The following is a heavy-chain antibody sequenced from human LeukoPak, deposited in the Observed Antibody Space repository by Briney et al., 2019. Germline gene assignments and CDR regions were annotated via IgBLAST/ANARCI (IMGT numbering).Heavy chain of an antibody. CDR2: INHSGST. CDR3: ASLQQWLAPIDY. CDR1: GSTFSDYY. Sequence: KSGGSLRLSCAASGSTFSDYYMSWIRQPPGKGLEWIGEINHSGSTNYNPSLKSRVTISVDTSKNQFSLKLSSVAAADTAVYYCASLQQWLAPIDYWGQGTLVTVSS. V-gene: IGHV4-34*01. J-gene: IGHJ4*02. D-gene: IGHD6-19*01.